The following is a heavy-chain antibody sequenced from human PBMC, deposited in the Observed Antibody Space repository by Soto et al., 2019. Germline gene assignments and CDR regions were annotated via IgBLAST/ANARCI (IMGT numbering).Heavy chain of an antibody. J-gene: IGHJ4*02. CDR2: ISANGDNV. V-gene: IGHV3-9*01. D-gene: IGHD4-17*01. Sequence: PGGSLRLSCAASGFTFSRYWMSWVRQAPGKGLEWVSGISANGDNVDYADSVKGRFTVSRDNAKNSLFLQMNSLRPEDTALYYCAKDMKWGGMTTIHYFDSWGQGTQVTVSS. CDR3: AKDMKWGGMTTIHYFDS. CDR1: GFTFSRYW.